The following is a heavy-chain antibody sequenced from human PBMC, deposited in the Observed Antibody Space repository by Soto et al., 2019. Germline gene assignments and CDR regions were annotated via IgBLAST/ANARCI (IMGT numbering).Heavy chain of an antibody. CDR1: GVSISSSSYY. CDR3: ARHGSY. V-gene: IGHV4-39*01. CDR2: IYYGGSS. J-gene: IGHJ4*02. Sequence: QLQLQESGPGLVKPSETLSLTCTVSGVSISSSSYYWGWFRQPPGKGLEWIGTIYYGGSSYSNPYLKSRVTISLETSKNQFSLTLTSVTAADTAVYYCARHGSYWGQGTLVTVSS.